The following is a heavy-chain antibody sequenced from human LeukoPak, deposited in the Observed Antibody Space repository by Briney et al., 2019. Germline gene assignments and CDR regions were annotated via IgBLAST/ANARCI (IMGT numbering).Heavy chain of an antibody. V-gene: IGHV4-59*01. CDR1: GGSISSYH. D-gene: IGHD2/OR15-2a*01. CDR3: ARESLSGNYYGMDV. Sequence: PSETLSLTCAVSGGSISSYHWSWIRQPPGKGLEWLGYIYYSGSTNYNPSLKSRVTISIDTSKNQFSLKLSSVTAADTAVYYCARESLSGNYYGMDVWAKGPRSPSP. J-gene: IGHJ6*02. CDR2: IYYSGST.